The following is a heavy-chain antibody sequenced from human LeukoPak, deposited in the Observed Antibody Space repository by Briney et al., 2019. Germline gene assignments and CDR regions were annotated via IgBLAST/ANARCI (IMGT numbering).Heavy chain of an antibody. J-gene: IGHJ4*02. D-gene: IGHD3-9*01. Sequence: GGSLRLSCAGSGFIFRHYAMSWVRQAPGMGLEWVSAISGSGVGTNYADSVKGRFTISRDNSKNTLYLQMNSLRAEDTAVYYCAKNGRDDHDKYFFDFWGQGTQVTVSS. CDR3: AKNGRDDHDKYFFDF. CDR2: ISGSGVGT. CDR1: GFIFRHYA. V-gene: IGHV3-23*01.